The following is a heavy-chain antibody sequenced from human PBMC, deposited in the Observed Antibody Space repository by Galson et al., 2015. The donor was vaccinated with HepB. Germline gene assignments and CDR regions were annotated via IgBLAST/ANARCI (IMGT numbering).Heavy chain of an antibody. J-gene: IGHJ2*01. Sequence: SLRLSCAASGFTFSDYYMSWIRQAPGKGLEWVSYISSSGSTIYYADSVKGRFTISRDNAKNSLYLQMNSLRAEDTAVYYCARDRRGYYDSSGYYFGYFDLWGRGTLVTVSS. CDR3: ARDRRGYYDSSGYYFGYFDL. V-gene: IGHV3-11*01. CDR1: GFTFSDYY. CDR2: ISSSGSTI. D-gene: IGHD3-22*01.